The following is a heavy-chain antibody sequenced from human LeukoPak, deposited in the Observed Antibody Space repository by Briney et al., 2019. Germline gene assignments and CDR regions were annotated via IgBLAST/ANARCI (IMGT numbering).Heavy chain of an antibody. D-gene: IGHD3-22*01. J-gene: IGHJ4*02. CDR3: ARERGYCAIDY. V-gene: IGHV3-33*01. Sequence: GGSLRLSCAASGFTFSSYGMHWVRQAPGKGLEWVAVIWYDGSNKYYADSVKGRFTISRDNSKNTLYLQMNSLRAEDTAVYYCARERGYCAIDYWGQGTLGTVSS. CDR2: IWYDGSNK. CDR1: GFTFSSYG.